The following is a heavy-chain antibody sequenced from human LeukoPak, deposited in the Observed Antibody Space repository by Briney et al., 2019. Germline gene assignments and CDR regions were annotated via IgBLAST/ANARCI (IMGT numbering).Heavy chain of an antibody. CDR2: ISYDGSNK. Sequence: GGSLRLSCAASGFTFSSYAMHWVRQAPGKGLEWVAVISYDGSNKYYADSVKGRFTISRDNSKNTLYLQMNSLRAEDTAVYYCARSSRATDAFEIWGQGTMVTVSS. J-gene: IGHJ3*02. CDR3: ARSSRATDAFEI. D-gene: IGHD2-2*01. CDR1: GFTFSSYA. V-gene: IGHV3-30-3*01.